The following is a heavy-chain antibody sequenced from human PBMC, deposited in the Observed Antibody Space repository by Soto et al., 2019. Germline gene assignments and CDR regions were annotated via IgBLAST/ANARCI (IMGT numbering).Heavy chain of an antibody. CDR3: ARDPIWTYTWNYARLNYLDP. CDR2: IHTAKGNT. V-gene: IGHV1-3*04. CDR1: GYTFTNNV. D-gene: IGHD1-7*01. Sequence: ASVKVSCKASGYTFTNNVIHWLRQAPGQTLEWMGWIHTAKGNTKYSQKFEARVTLTRDTAASTAYMELNSLRSGDTAVYYCARDPIWTYTWNYARLNYLDPWGQGTLVTVSS. J-gene: IGHJ5*02.